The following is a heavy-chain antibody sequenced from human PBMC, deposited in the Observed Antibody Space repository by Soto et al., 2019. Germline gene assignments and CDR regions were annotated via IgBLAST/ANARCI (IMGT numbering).Heavy chain of an antibody. CDR3: AKARRPPDIVVVPAAPEDYYYYCGMDV. V-gene: IGHV3-23*01. Sequence: GGSLRLSCAASGFTFSSYAMSWVRQAPGKGLEWVSAISGSGGSTYYADSVKGRFTISRDNSKNTLYLQMNSLRAEDTAVYYCAKARRPPDIVVVPAAPEDYYYYCGMDVWGQGTPVTVYS. CDR2: ISGSGGST. J-gene: IGHJ6*02. D-gene: IGHD2-2*01. CDR1: GFTFSSYA.